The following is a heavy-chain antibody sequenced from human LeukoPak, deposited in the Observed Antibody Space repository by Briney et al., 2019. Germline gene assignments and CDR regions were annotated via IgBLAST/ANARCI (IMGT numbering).Heavy chain of an antibody. CDR1: GFTFSSYW. D-gene: IGHD3-3*01. J-gene: IGHJ6*02. CDR2: IKQDGSEK. CDR3: ARAGAYYDFWSGYSNYGMDV. Sequence: GGSLRLTCAASGFTFSSYWMSWVRQAPGKGLEWVANIKQDGSEKYYVDSVKGLFTISRDNAKNSLYLQRNSLRAEDTAVYYCARAGAYYDFWSGYSNYGMDVWGQGTTVTVSS. V-gene: IGHV3-7*01.